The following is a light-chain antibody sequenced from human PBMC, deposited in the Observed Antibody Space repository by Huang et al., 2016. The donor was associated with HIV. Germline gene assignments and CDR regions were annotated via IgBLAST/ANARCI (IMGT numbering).Light chain of an antibody. V-gene: IGKV3-15*01. J-gene: IGKJ5*01. Sequence: EIVMTQSPATLSVSPGERATRSCRASQSVSSNLAWYQQKRGQAPRLLIYGASTRVTGVPARFSGSGSGTEFTLTISSLQSEDFAVYYCQQYDNGPIAFGQGTRLE. CDR1: QSVSSN. CDR2: GAS. CDR3: QQYDNGPIA.